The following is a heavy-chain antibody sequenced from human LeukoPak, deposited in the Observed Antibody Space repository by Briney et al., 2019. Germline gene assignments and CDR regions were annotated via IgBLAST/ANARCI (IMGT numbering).Heavy chain of an antibody. V-gene: IGHV3-33*01. CDR2: IWHDGGKE. CDR1: GFSFSTYG. J-gene: IGHJ4*02. D-gene: IGHD3-16*01. CDR3: AGDTPPGGEYYFEY. Sequence: GRSLRLSCAASGFSFSTYGMHWVRQAPDTGLEWVALIWHDGGKEYYADSVKGRFTISRDNSKNTLYLEMNSLRADDTAVYYCAGDTPPGGEYYFEYWGQGALVTVSS.